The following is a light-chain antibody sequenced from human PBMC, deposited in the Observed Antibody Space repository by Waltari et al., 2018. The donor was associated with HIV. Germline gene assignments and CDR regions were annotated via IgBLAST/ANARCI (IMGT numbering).Light chain of an antibody. CDR2: DVS. J-gene: IGLJ2*01. CDR1: SSDVGGYNY. CDR3: SSYTSSSWV. V-gene: IGLV2-14*03. Sequence: QSALTQPASVSGSPGQSITISCTGTSSDVGGYNYVSWYQQHPGKAPKLMIYDVSNRPSGVSNRFPGSKSGNTASLTISGLQAEDEADYYCSSYTSSSWVFGGGTKLTVL.